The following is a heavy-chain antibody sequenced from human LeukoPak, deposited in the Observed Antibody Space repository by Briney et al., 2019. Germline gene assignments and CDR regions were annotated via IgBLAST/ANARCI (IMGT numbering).Heavy chain of an antibody. Sequence: GGSLRLSCAASGFTFSSYAMHWVRQAPGKGLEYVSAISSNGGSTYYADSVKGRFTISRDNSKNTLYLQMNSLRAEDTAVYYCAKDESRRIAAAGSGYFQHWGQGTLVTVSS. D-gene: IGHD6-13*01. J-gene: IGHJ1*01. CDR2: ISSNGGST. CDR3: AKDESRRIAAAGSGYFQH. CDR1: GFTFSSYA. V-gene: IGHV3-64*04.